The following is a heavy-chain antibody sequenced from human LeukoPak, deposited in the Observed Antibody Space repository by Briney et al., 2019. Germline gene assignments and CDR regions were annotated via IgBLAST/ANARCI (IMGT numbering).Heavy chain of an antibody. CDR3: AKGKVGGAVAGPLDS. CDR1: GFTFTNYA. V-gene: IGHV3-23*01. J-gene: IGHJ4*02. Sequence: GGSLRLSCVASGFTFTNYAMTWVRQAPGKGLEWVSGVSGSGAGTYYAESVKGRFSISRDNSENMMYLQLSSLRAEDSAVYYCAKGKVGGAVAGPLDSWGQGTLVTVSS. CDR2: VSGSGAGT. D-gene: IGHD6-19*01.